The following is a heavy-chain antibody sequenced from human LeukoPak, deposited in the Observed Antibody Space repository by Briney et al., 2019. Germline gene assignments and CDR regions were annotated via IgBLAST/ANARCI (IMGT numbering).Heavy chain of an antibody. J-gene: IGHJ6*03. CDR1: GVSFRDYT. D-gene: IGHD6-13*01. Sequence: SVKVSCKASGVSFRDYTINWVRQAPGQGLEWMGAIIPISGTTNYAQRLQGRVTLTMDDSATTAFMEMSSLRSEDTAVYYCASRFTARQLVPADYYHMDVWDKGTTVFVSS. V-gene: IGHV1-69*05. CDR2: IIPISGTT. CDR3: ASRFTARQLVPADYYHMDV.